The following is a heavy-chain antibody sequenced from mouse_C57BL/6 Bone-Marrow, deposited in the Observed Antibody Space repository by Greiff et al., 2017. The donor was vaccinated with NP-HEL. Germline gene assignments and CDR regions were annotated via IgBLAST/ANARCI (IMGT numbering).Heavy chain of an antibody. D-gene: IGHD2-4*01. CDR3: ERQSYYDYLFAD. Sequence: EVQLMESGGDLVKPGGSLKLSCAASGFTFSSYGMSWVRQTPDKRLEWVATISSGGSYTYYPDSVKGRFTISRDNAKNTLYLQMSSLKSEDTAMYDCERQSYYDYLFADWGQGTLVTVSA. CDR1: GFTFSSYG. J-gene: IGHJ3*01. V-gene: IGHV5-6*01. CDR2: ISSGGSYT.